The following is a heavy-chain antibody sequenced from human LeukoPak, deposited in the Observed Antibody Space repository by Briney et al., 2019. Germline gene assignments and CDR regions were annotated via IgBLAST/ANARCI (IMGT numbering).Heavy chain of an antibody. D-gene: IGHD3-10*01. Sequence: ASVKVSCKASGYTFTGYYMHWERQAPGQGLEWMGWINPNSGGTNYAQKFQGRVTMTRDTSISTAYMELSRLRSDDTAVYYCARETYGSGSYFNWFDPWGQGTLVTVSS. CDR3: ARETYGSGSYFNWFDP. V-gene: IGHV1-2*02. CDR2: INPNSGGT. J-gene: IGHJ5*02. CDR1: GYTFTGYY.